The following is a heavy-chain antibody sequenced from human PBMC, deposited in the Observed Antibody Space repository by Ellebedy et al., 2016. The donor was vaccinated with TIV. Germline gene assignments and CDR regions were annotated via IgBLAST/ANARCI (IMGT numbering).Heavy chain of an antibody. CDR1: GFTFSDYY. Sequence: GESLKISCAASGFTFSDYYMNWIRQAPGKGLEWVSYISNSGSTIYYADSVKGRFTISRDNSKNTLYLQMNSLRAEDTAVYYCGRDDPFETGALDYWGQGTLVTVSS. V-gene: IGHV3-11*04. D-gene: IGHD3-10*01. CDR2: ISNSGSTI. CDR3: GRDDPFETGALDY. J-gene: IGHJ4*02.